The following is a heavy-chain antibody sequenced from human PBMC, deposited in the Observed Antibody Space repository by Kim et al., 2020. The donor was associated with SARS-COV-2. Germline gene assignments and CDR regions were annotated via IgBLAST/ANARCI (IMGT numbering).Heavy chain of an antibody. J-gene: IGHJ4*02. CDR3: AREGRGYDY. CDR1: GFSFSTYW. V-gene: IGHV3-7*01. CDR2: IKPDGSVR. D-gene: IGHD3-10*01. Sequence: GGSLRLSCEASGFSFSTYWMSWVRQAPGKGLEWVANIKPDGSVRSYVDFVKGRFTISKDNAKNSLSLQMDSLRVEDTAVYFCAREGRGYDYWGQGTLVTVS.